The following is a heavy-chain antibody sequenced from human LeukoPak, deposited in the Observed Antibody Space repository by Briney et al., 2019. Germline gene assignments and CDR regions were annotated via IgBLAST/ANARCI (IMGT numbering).Heavy chain of an antibody. CDR1: GGSFSGYY. CDR3: AREGSFDY. D-gene: IGHD6-19*01. V-gene: IGHV4-34*01. J-gene: IGHJ4*02. Sequence: SETLSLTCAVYGGSFSGYYWSWIRQPPGKGLEWIGEINHSGSTNYNPSLKSRVTISVDTSKNQFSLKLSSVTAADTAVYYCAREGSFDYWGQGTLVTVSS. CDR2: INHSGST.